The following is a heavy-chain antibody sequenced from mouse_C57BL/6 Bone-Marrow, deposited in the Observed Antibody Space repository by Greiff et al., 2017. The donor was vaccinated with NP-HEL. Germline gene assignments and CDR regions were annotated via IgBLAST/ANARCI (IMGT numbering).Heavy chain of an antibody. CDR1: GYTFTSYG. Sequence: VKLVESGAELARPGASVKLSCKASGYTFTSYGISWVKQRTGQGLEWIGEIYPRSGNTYYNEKIKGKATLTADKSSSTAYMELRSLTSEDSAVYFCAREGWLLPPFDYWGQGTTLTVSS. V-gene: IGHV1-81*01. CDR3: AREGWLLPPFDY. D-gene: IGHD2-3*01. CDR2: IYPRSGNT. J-gene: IGHJ2*01.